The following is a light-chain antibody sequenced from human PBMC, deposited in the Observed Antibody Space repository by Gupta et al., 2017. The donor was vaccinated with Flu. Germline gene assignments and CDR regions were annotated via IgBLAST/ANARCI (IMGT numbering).Light chain of an antibody. CDR1: QSFSTW. CDR2: KAS. V-gene: IGKV1-5*03. CDR3: QQYNTYPWT. J-gene: IGKJ1*01. Sequence: DIQMTQSPSTLSASVGDTVTITCRASQSFSTWLAWYQQKPGKAPKLLIYKASSSETGVPSRFSGSGSGTDFTLTISSLQPDDFATYYCQQYNTYPWTFGRGTKVEI.